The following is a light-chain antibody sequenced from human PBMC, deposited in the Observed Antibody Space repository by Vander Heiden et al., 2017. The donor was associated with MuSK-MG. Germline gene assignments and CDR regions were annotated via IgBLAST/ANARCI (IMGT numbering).Light chain of an antibody. CDR3: GTWDSSLSAHWM. CDR2: DNN. V-gene: IGLV1-51*01. CDR1: SSSIGNNY. Sequence: QSVLTQPPSVSAAAGQKVTISCSASSSSIGNNYISWYQQVPGTVPKLLIYDNNKRPAGIPDRFSGSKSGTSATLGITGLQTGDEADYFCGTWDSSLSAHWMFGGGTKLTVL. J-gene: IGLJ3*02.